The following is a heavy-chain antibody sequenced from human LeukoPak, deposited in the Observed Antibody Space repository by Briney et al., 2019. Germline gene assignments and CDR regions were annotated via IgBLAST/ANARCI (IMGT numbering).Heavy chain of an antibody. CDR3: AREYSYGYPLDY. CDR1: GFTFSSYS. CDR2: ISSSSGYI. Sequence: KPGGSLRLSCAASGFTFSSYSMNWVRQAPGKGLEWVSSISSSSGYIYSADSVKGRFTISRDNAKNSLYLQMNSLRGEDTAVYYCAREYSYGYPLDYWGQGTLVTVSS. V-gene: IGHV3-21*01. D-gene: IGHD5-18*01. J-gene: IGHJ4*02.